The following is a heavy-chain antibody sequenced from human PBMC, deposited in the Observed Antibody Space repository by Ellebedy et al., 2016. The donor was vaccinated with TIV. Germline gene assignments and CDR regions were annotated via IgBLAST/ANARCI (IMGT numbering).Heavy chain of an antibody. J-gene: IGHJ4*02. CDR1: GFSLSNSF. CDR2: ISGSGGST. Sequence: GESLKISXAASGFSLSNSFMSWIRQAPGKGLEWVSAISGSGGSTYYADSVKGRFTISRDNTKNTRYLQMNSLRAEDTDVYYCAKDDEAGWGQGTLVTVSS. CDR3: AKDDEAG. V-gene: IGHV3-23*01. D-gene: IGHD6-19*01.